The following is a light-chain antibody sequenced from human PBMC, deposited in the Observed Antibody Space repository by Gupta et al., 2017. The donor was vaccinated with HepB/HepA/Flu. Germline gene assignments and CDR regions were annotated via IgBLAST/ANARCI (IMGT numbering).Light chain of an antibody. CDR2: GAS. Sequence: VLPHPPATLSLSPGERATFSCRASQSFSSSYLAWYQQKPSQALRLRIDGASSRTTGIQGRCSGRASGEDITITSSILDADDVTVYYRQKYGSSPETFGQGTRLEIK. J-gene: IGKJ2*01. CDR3: QKYGSSPET. V-gene: IGKV3-20*01. CDR1: QSFSSSY.